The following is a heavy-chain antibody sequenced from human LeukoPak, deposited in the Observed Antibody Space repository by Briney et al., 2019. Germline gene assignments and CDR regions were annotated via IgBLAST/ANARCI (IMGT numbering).Heavy chain of an antibody. CDR3: AREERYYYGMDV. CDR1: GFTFSGYS. CDR2: IYYSGST. D-gene: IGHD5-24*01. J-gene: IGHJ6*02. Sequence: GSLRLSCTASGFTFSGYSMNWIRQPPGKGLEWIGYIYYSGSTNYNPSLKSRVTISVDTSKNQFSLKLSSVTAADTAVYYCAREERYYYGMDVWGQGTTVTVSS. V-gene: IGHV4-59*01.